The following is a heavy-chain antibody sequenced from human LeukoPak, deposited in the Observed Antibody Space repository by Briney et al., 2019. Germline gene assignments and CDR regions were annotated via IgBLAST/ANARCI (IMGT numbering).Heavy chain of an antibody. CDR3: ATELYVTFFYDARFEI. J-gene: IGHJ3*02. V-gene: IGHV4-59*08. D-gene: IGHD4/OR15-4a*01. CDR1: GGSISSYY. CDR2: IYYSGST. Sequence: SETLSLTCTVSGGSISSYYWSWIRQPPGKGLEWIGYIYYSGSTNYNPSLKSRVTISVDTSKNQFSLKLSSVTAADTAVYYCATELYVTFFYDARFEIWGQGTLVTVSS.